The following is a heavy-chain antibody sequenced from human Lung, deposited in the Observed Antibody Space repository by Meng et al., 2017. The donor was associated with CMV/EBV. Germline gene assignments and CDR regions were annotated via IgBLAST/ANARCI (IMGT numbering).Heavy chain of an antibody. Sequence: GESLKISCVVSGFNLRDYEVNWVRQAPGKGLEWVAYMTTSGNSIHYAASVRGRFTISRDNAQNSFFLHMDSLRVEDTAVYYCARDMDYTSAAYDYWGQGRXVTVDS. V-gene: IGHV3-48*03. CDR2: MTTSGNSI. J-gene: IGHJ4*02. CDR1: GFNLRDYE. D-gene: IGHD2-2*02. CDR3: ARDMDYTSAAYDY.